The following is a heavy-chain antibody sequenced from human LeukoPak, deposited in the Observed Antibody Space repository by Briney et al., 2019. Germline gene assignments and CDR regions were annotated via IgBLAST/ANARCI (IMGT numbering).Heavy chain of an antibody. Sequence: ASVKVSCKASGYTFTGYYMHWVRQAPGQGLEWMGWINPNSGGTNYAQKFQGRVTMTRDTSISAAYMELTRLRSDDTAVYYCARDNGDYWFDYWGQGTLVTVSS. D-gene: IGHD4-17*01. CDR1: GYTFTGYY. J-gene: IGHJ4*02. CDR2: INPNSGGT. CDR3: ARDNGDYWFDY. V-gene: IGHV1-2*02.